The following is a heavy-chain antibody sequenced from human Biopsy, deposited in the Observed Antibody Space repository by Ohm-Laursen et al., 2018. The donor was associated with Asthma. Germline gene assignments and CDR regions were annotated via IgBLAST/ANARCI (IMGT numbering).Heavy chain of an antibody. CDR2: ISYDGSNK. J-gene: IGHJ4*02. CDR3: ASQSSGPDFWSGYYYFDY. V-gene: IGHV3-30*03. Sequence: SLRLSCAASGFTFSSYGMHWVRQAPGKGLEWVAVISYDGSNKYYADSVKGRFTISRDNSKNTLYLQMNSLRAEDTAVYYCASQSSGPDFWSGYYYFDYWGQGTLVTVTS. D-gene: IGHD3-3*01. CDR1: GFTFSSYG.